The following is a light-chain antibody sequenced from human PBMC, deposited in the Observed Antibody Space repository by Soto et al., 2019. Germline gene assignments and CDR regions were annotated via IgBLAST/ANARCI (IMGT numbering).Light chain of an antibody. CDR2: DVS. CDR3: SSYAMISMEV. CDR1: SSDVGYYNY. Sequence: QSTLTQPASVSGSPGQSITISCTGTSSDVGYYNYVSWYQQHPGKAPKLIIYDVSNRPPGVSSRFSGSKSGNTASLTISVXQAEDEADYYCSSYAMISMEVFGGGTKLTVL. J-gene: IGLJ3*02. V-gene: IGLV2-14*01.